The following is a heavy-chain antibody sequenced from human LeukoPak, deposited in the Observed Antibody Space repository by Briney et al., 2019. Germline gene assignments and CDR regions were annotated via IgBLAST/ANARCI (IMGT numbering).Heavy chain of an antibody. Sequence: TGGSLRLSCAASGFTVSSNYMSWVRQAPGKGLEWVSVIYSGGSTYYADSVKDRFTISRDNSENTVYLQMNSLRAEDTAVYYCARGGGSAWYSFDYWGQGTLVTVSS. CDR3: ARGGGSAWYSFDY. J-gene: IGHJ4*02. V-gene: IGHV3-66*01. D-gene: IGHD6-19*01. CDR1: GFTVSSNY. CDR2: IYSGGST.